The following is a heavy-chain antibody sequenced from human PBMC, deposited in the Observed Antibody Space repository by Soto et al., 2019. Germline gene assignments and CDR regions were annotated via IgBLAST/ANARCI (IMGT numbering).Heavy chain of an antibody. D-gene: IGHD2-15*01. CDR1: GYTFTVYY. CDR2: INPNSGGT. J-gene: IGHJ5*02. Sequence: GASVKVSCTASGYTFTVYYMHWVRQAPGQGLEWMGWINPNSGGTNYAQKFQGWVTMTRDTSISTAYMELSRLRSDDTAVYYCARQGYCSGGSCYTNWFDPWGQGTLVTVSS. CDR3: ARQGYCSGGSCYTNWFDP. V-gene: IGHV1-2*04.